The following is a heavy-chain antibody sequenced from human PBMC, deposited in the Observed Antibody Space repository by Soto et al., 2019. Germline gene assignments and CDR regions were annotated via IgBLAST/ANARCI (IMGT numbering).Heavy chain of an antibody. CDR2: MNPNSGNT. J-gene: IGHJ4*02. Sequence: ASVKVSCKAPGYTFTSYDINWVRQATGQGLEWMGWMNPNSGNTGYAQKFQGRVTMTRNTSISTAYMELSSLRSEDTAVYYCARAEYCDFWSGYYPYCFDYRRQGSLVTASS. V-gene: IGHV1-8*01. CDR3: ARAEYCDFWSGYYPYCFDY. D-gene: IGHD3-3*01. CDR1: GYTFTSYD.